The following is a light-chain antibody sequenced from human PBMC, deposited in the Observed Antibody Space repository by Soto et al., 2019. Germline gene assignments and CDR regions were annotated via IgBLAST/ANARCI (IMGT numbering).Light chain of an antibody. V-gene: IGKV3-15*01. CDR2: GAS. Sequence: EIVMTQSPVTLSVSPGERATLSCRASQSVSSNLAWYQQKRGQAPRLLIYGASTRATGIPARFSGSGSGTEFTLTISSLQSEDFAVYYCQQYDNWPFTFGPGTKVDIK. CDR1: QSVSSN. J-gene: IGKJ3*01. CDR3: QQYDNWPFT.